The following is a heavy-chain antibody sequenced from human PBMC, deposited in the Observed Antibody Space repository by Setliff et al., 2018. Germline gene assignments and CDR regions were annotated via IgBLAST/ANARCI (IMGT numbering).Heavy chain of an antibody. CDR1: GASINSLSW. CDR2: IYHDGND. V-gene: IGHV4-4*02. J-gene: IGHJ6*03. D-gene: IGHD2-2*01. CDR3: AREGRSSTRGWYMDA. Sequence: SETLSLTCTVSGASINSLSWWSWVRQPPGKGLEWIGEIYHDGNDKYTPSVHYSPSLKSRVTISIDKSNNQFSLRLTSMTAADTAVYYCAREGRSSTRGWYMDAWGKGTSVTVSS.